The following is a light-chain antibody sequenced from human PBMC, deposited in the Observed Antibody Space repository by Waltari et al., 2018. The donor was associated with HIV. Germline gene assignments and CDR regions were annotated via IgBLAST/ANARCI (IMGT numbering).Light chain of an antibody. V-gene: IGKV3-15*01. CDR2: STF. J-gene: IGKJ5*01. CDR3: QQHDYWPPA. Sequence: EIVMTQSPATLSVSPGETAPLSCRASQSITTNLAWYQQKPGQAPRLLIYSTFTRATDIPARFSGSGFGTEFTLTISGLQSEDFAVYYCQQHDYWPPAFGQGTRLDIK. CDR1: QSITTN.